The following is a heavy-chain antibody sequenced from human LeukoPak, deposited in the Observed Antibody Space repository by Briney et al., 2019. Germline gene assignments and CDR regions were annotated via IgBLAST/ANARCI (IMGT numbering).Heavy chain of an antibody. D-gene: IGHD3-22*01. CDR1: GFTVSSNY. Sequence: GGSLRLSCAASGFTVSSNYMSWVRQAPGKGLEWVSVIYSGGSTYYADSVKGRFTISRDNSKNTLYLQMNSLRAEDTAVYYCARHYYDSSGYLVGFDPWGQGTLVTVSS. J-gene: IGHJ5*02. V-gene: IGHV3-66*04. CDR2: IYSGGST. CDR3: ARHYYDSSGYLVGFDP.